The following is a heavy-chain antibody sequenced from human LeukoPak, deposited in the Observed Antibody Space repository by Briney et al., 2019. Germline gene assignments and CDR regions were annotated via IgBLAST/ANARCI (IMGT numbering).Heavy chain of an antibody. Sequence: SETLSLTCAVYGGSFSDYYWSWIRQPPGKGLEWIGEINHTGSTNYNPSLKSRVTISVDTSKKEFTLKLSSVTAADTAVYYCARARVVVVPAASPYYYYYMDVWGKGTTVTVSS. D-gene: IGHD2-2*01. CDR2: INHTGST. CDR1: GGSFSDYY. CDR3: ARARVVVVPAASPYYYYYMDV. V-gene: IGHV4-34*01. J-gene: IGHJ6*03.